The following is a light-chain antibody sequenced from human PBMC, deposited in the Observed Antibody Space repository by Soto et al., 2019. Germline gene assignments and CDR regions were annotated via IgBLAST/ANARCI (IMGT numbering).Light chain of an antibody. Sequence: QSALTQPPSASGSPGQSVTISCTGTSSDVGGYNYVSWYQQHPGKAPKLMIYEVSKRPSGVPDRFSGSKSGNTASLTVSGLQAEDEADYYCSSYSGNNRLVFGGGTKLTLL. V-gene: IGLV2-8*01. CDR2: EVS. CDR1: SSDVGGYNY. CDR3: SSYSGNNRLV. J-gene: IGLJ2*01.